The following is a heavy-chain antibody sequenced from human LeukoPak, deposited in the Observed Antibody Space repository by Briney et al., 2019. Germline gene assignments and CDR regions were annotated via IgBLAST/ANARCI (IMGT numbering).Heavy chain of an antibody. J-gene: IGHJ4*02. V-gene: IGHV1-2*02. CDR2: INPNSDDT. CDR1: GYTFTDRY. Sequence: ASLRVSCTASGYTFTDRYMYWVRQAPGQGLEWMGWINPNSDDTNSAHKVQDRVTMSGDTSISTPYMQLNSLRSDDTAVYYCARAGYYFDSSIYYRAFFDYWGQGTLVTVSS. CDR3: ARAGYYFDSSIYYRAFFDY. D-gene: IGHD3-22*01.